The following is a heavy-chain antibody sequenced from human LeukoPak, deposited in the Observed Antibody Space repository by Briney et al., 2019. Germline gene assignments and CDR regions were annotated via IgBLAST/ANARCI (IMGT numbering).Heavy chain of an antibody. Sequence: SQTLSLTCAISGDSFSSNSASWHWIRQSSSRGLEWLGRTYYRSKWYYDYAVSVKSRITIKPDPSNNQVSLQLNSVTPEDTAVYYCARDGYYAGYDFDSWGQGTLVTVSS. V-gene: IGHV6-1*01. CDR2: TYYRSKWYY. CDR1: GDSFSSNSAS. CDR3: ARDGYYAGYDFDS. D-gene: IGHD3-3*01. J-gene: IGHJ4*02.